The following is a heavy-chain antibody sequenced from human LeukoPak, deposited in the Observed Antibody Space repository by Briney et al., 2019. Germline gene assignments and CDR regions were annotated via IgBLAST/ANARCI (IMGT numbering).Heavy chain of an antibody. Sequence: PGRSLRLSCAASGFTFSSYAMSWVRQAPGKGLEWVSAISGSGGSTYYADSVKGRFTISRDNSKNTLYLQMNSLRAEDTAVYYCAKVISGSYLTLDYWGQGTLVTVSS. D-gene: IGHD1-26*01. V-gene: IGHV3-23*01. CDR1: GFTFSSYA. J-gene: IGHJ4*02. CDR3: AKVISGSYLTLDY. CDR2: ISGSGGST.